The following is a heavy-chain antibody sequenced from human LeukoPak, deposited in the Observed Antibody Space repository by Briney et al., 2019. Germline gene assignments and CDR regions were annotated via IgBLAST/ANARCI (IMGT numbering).Heavy chain of an antibody. D-gene: IGHD6-19*01. V-gene: IGHV3-23*05. CDR1: GFTFRDYT. CDR3: AKGKAAGLLDWFDP. Sequence: PGGSLRLSCAASGFTFRDYTMAWVRQAPGKGLQWVASIVTSYVGTYYVDSVAGRFVASRDNSKNILYLQMNRLRVEDTAMYFCAKGKAAGLLDWFDPWGPGTLVTVSS. J-gene: IGHJ5*02. CDR2: IVTSYVGT.